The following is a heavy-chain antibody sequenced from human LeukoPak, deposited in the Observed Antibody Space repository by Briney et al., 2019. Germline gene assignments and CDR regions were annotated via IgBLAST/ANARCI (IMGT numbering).Heavy chain of an antibody. J-gene: IGHJ4*02. D-gene: IGHD5-24*01. CDR3: AREPKGRWLQFDS. V-gene: IGHV3-49*03. CDR1: GFTFGEDT. Sequence: GSLRLSCTPSGFTFGEDTMSWFRQAPGKGLEWVGFIRSKVHGGTAEYAASVKGRFTISRDDSKSIAYLQMNSLKIEDTAVYYCAREPKGRWLQFDSWGQGTLVTVSS. CDR2: IRSKVHGGTA.